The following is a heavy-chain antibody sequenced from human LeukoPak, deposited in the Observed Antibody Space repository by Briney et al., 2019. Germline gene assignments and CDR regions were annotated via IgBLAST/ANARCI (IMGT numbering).Heavy chain of an antibody. CDR1: AFTFSSYN. J-gene: IGHJ4*02. CDR2: ISGSSSHT. D-gene: IGHD5-24*01. Sequence: GGSLRLSCAASAFTFSSYNMNWVRQAPGKGVEWVSSISGSSSHTYYADSVKGRFTISRDNAKNSVYLQMNSLRAEDTAVYYCARDDRNGYPDYWGQGTLVTVSS. V-gene: IGHV3-21*01. CDR3: ARDDRNGYPDY.